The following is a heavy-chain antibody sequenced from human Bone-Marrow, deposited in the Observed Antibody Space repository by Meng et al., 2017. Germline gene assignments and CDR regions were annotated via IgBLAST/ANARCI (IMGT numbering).Heavy chain of an antibody. J-gene: IGHJ4*02. D-gene: IGHD6-6*01. CDR2: IYHSGST. Sequence: QLQLQESGSGPLKPSQNLSLTCAVSGDSISSGGYSWSWIRQPPGKGLEWIGYIYHSGSTYFNPSLKSRVTVSVDRSKNQFSLNLSSVTAADTAVYYCARYSSSSLAFDFWGQGTLVTVSS. CDR1: GDSISSGGYS. CDR3: ARYSSSSLAFDF. V-gene: IGHV4-30-2*01.